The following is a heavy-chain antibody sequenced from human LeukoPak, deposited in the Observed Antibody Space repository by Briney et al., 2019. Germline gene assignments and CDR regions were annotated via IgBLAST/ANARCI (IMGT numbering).Heavy chain of an antibody. J-gene: IGHJ4*02. CDR2: IRSDGYHT. V-gene: IGHV3-30*02. Sequence: PGGSLRLSCGASGFIFDTHDMHWVRQAPDKGLEWVAFIRSDGYHTYYADSVKGRFTITRDNSKNTLYLQMNSLRLEDMAVYYCAKPSGSGVDYWGRGTRVTVSS. CDR3: AKPSGSGVDY. D-gene: IGHD1-26*01. CDR1: GFIFDTHD.